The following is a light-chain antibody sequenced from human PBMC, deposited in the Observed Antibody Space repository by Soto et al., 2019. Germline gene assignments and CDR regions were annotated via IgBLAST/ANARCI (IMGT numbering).Light chain of an antibody. J-gene: IGLJ3*02. CDR1: TSNIEKFY. V-gene: IGLV1-47*01. Sequence: QSVLTQPPSASATPGQRVTISCSGSTSNIEKFYVYWYQQLPGTAPKLLVYRDNQRPSGVPDRFSGSKSGTSASLAISGLQSEDEADYHCAAWDDSLNGLVFGGGTKVTVL. CDR3: AAWDDSLNGLV. CDR2: RDN.